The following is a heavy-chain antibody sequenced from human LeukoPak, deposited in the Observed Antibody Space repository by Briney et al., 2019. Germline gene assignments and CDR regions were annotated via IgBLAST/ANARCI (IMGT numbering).Heavy chain of an antibody. J-gene: IGHJ4*02. D-gene: IGHD3-16*01. CDR2: ISSSGSTI. V-gene: IGHV3-48*03. CDR1: GFTFSSYE. CDR3: ERERTSYAYGLGVGY. Sequence: SVGSLRLSCAASGFTFSSYEMNWGRQAPGKGVGWVSYISSSGSTIYYADSVKGRSTISRDNAKNSLYLQMNSLRAEDTAVYYCERERTSYAYGLGVGYWGQGSLVTVSS.